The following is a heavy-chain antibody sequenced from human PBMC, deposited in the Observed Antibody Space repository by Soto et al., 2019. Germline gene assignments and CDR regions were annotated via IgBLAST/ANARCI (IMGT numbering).Heavy chain of an antibody. D-gene: IGHD6-19*01. CDR3: ARDVRDVAGNAFDI. J-gene: IGHJ3*02. Sequence: QVQLVESGGGVVQPGRSLRLSCAASGFTFSRYGIHWVRQQPGKGLEWVAVIWYDGSKKCYAESVKGRFTISRDNSKNTVFLQMNSLTVEDTAVYYCARDVRDVAGNAFDIWGLGTTVTVSS. V-gene: IGHV3-33*01. CDR2: IWYDGSKK. CDR1: GFTFSRYG.